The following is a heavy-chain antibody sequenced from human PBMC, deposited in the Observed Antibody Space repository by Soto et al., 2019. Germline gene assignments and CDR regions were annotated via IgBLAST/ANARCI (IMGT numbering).Heavy chain of an antibody. CDR3: AKVGLFDGNKPITFEF. J-gene: IGHJ4*02. D-gene: IGHD3-10*01. Sequence: GGSLRLSCAASGFSFSSYWMSWVRQAPGRGLEWVTNINQDATRQSYVDSVEGQFSISRDNAKNSLYLQMNSLRVEDTAVYYCAKVGLFDGNKPITFEFWGQGTLVTVSS. CDR2: INQDATRQ. CDR1: GFSFSSYW. V-gene: IGHV3-7*03.